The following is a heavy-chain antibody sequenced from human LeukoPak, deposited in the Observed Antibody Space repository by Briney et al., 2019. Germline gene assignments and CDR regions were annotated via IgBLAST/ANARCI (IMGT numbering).Heavy chain of an antibody. Sequence: PGGSLRLSCAASGFTFSGSAMHWVRQASGKGLEWVGRIRSKANSYATAYAASVKGRFTISRDDSKNTAYLQMNSLKTEDTAVYYCARESPRVTAIDYWGQGTLVTVSS. CDR3: ARESPRVTAIDY. CDR2: IRSKANSYAT. D-gene: IGHD2-21*02. CDR1: GFTFSGSA. V-gene: IGHV3-73*01. J-gene: IGHJ4*02.